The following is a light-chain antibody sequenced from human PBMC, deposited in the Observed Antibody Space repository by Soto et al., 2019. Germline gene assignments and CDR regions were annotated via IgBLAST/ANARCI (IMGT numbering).Light chain of an antibody. Sequence: QSVLTQPASVSGSPGQSVTISCTGTSSDVGSYNFVSWYQHHPGKAPKFMIYEVNKRPSGVSNRFSGSKSGNTASLTISGLQAEDEADYYCCSYAGSTTPAVFGGGTKLTVL. CDR2: EVN. CDR3: CSYAGSTTPAV. V-gene: IGLV2-23*02. J-gene: IGLJ2*01. CDR1: SSDVGSYNF.